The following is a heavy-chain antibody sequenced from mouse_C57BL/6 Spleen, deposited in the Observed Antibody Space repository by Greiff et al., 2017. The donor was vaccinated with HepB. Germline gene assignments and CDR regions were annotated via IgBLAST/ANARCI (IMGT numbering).Heavy chain of an antibody. D-gene: IGHD2-1*01. J-gene: IGHJ2*01. V-gene: IGHV5-9*01. CDR2: ISGGGGNT. Sequence: EVQLVDSGGGLVKPGGSLKLSCAASGFTFSSYTMSWVRQTPEKRLEWVATISGGGGNTYYPDSVKGRFTISRDNAKNTLYLQMSSLRSEDTALYYCARQGDGTYFDYWGQGTTLTVSS. CDR3: ARQGDGTYFDY. CDR1: GFTFSSYT.